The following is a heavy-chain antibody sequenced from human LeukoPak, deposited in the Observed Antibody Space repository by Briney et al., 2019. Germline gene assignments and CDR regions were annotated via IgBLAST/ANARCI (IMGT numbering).Heavy chain of an antibody. V-gene: IGHV4-59*08. D-gene: IGHD3-22*01. CDR3: ARVVQSTDSSGFYLPEYFQH. Sequence: SETLSLTCSVSGGSISNYYWSWIRQPPGKGLEWIGYIYYSGTTNYNPSLKSRVTISVDTSKNQFSLKLSSVTAADTAVYYCARVVQSTDSSGFYLPEYFQHWGQGTLVTVSS. CDR1: GGSISNYY. CDR2: IYYSGTT. J-gene: IGHJ1*01.